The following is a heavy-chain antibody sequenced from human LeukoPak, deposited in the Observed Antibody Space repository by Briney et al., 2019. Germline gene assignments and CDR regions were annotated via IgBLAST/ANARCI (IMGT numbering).Heavy chain of an antibody. CDR2: IYYSGST. CDR1: GGSISSHY. CDR3: ARDLSVGATSFDAFDI. J-gene: IGHJ3*02. Sequence: PSETLSLTCAVSGGSISSHYWSWIRQPPGKGLEWIGYIYYSGSTNYNPSLKSRVTISVDTSKNQFSLKLSSVTAADTAVYYCARDLSVGATSFDAFDIWSQGTMVTVSS. D-gene: IGHD1-26*01. V-gene: IGHV4-59*11.